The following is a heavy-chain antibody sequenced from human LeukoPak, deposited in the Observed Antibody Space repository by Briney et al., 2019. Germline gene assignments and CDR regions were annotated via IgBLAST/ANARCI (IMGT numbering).Heavy chain of an antibody. D-gene: IGHD1-26*01. CDR2: FDPEDGET. Sequence: GASVKVSCKASENTFTNYYMHWVRQAPGKGLEWMGGFDPEDGETIYAQKFQGRVTMTEDTSTDTAYMELSSLRSEDTAVYYCATPGRNPYSGSYAFDYWGQGTLVTVSS. CDR1: ENTFTNYY. J-gene: IGHJ4*02. CDR3: ATPGRNPYSGSYAFDY. V-gene: IGHV1-24*01.